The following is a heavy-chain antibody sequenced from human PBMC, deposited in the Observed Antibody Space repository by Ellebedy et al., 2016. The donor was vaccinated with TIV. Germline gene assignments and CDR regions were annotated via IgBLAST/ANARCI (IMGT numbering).Heavy chain of an antibody. D-gene: IGHD6-19*01. CDR1: GATFSGSA. CDR2: IIAIFGTT. Sequence: SVKVSCKASGATFSGSAISWVRQAPGLGLEWIGGIIAIFGTTKYAQKFQGRVTITADQLTTTSHMELSDLIFEDTAIYYCARHIGYSNGPSEYWGQGSLVTVSS. V-gene: IGHV1-69*13. CDR3: ARHIGYSNGPSEY. J-gene: IGHJ4*02.